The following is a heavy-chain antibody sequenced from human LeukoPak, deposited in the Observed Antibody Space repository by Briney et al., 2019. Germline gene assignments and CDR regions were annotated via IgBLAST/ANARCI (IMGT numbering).Heavy chain of an antibody. CDR2: IYYSGST. Sequence: SETLSLTCTVSGGYISSYYWSWIRQPPGKGLEWIGYIYYSGSTNYNPSLKSRVTISVDTSKNQFSLKLSSVTAEDTAVYYSARGVVGQLWDTYFDYWGQGTLVTVSS. J-gene: IGHJ4*02. CDR3: ARGVVGQLWDTYFDY. D-gene: IGHD5-18*01. CDR1: GGYISSYY. V-gene: IGHV4-59*01.